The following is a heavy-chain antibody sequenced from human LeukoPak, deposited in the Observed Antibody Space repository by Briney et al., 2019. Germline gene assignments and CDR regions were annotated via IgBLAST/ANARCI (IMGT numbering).Heavy chain of an antibody. CDR1: GGSISSSTYY. CDR2: IYHNGNT. D-gene: IGHD1-1*01. CDR3: ASAVPNWVQYYYFDY. Sequence: SKTLSLTCTVSGGSISSSTYYWGWIRQPPGKELEWIGSIYHNGNTYYNPSLKSRVTMSVDTSKNQFSLKLTSVTAADTAVYYCASAVPNWVQYYYFDYWGQGTLVTVSS. J-gene: IGHJ4*02. V-gene: IGHV4-39*07.